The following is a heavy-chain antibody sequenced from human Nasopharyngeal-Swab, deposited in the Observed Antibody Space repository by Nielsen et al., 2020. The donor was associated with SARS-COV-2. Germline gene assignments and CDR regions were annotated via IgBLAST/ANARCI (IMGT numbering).Heavy chain of an antibody. Sequence: GESLKISCAASGFTFSSYAMHWVRQAPGKVLEWVAVISYDGSNKYYADSVKGRFTISRDNSKNTLYLQMNSLRAEDTAVYYCARAQRVYSMDVWGQGTTVTVSS. CDR2: ISYDGSNK. CDR3: ARAQRVYSMDV. D-gene: IGHD6-25*01. CDR1: GFTFSSYA. J-gene: IGHJ6*02. V-gene: IGHV3-30*04.